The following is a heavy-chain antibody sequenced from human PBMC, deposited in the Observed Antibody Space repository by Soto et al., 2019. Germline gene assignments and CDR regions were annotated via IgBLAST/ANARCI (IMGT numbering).Heavy chain of an antibody. CDR3: ARNNYEHDY. V-gene: IGHV3-30-3*01. D-gene: IGHD3-22*01. J-gene: IGHJ4*02. CDR1: GFTFSYYA. CDR2: ISYDGSNI. Sequence: QVQLVESGGGVVQPGRSLRLSCAASGFTFSYYAMHWVRQAPGKGLEWVAVISYDGSNIYYADSVKGRFTISRDNSKNKLYLQMNSLRAEDTAIFYCARNNYEHDYWGQGTLVTVSS.